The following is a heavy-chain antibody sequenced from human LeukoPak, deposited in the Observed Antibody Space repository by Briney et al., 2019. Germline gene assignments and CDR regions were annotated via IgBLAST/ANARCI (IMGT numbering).Heavy chain of an antibody. CDR2: IWYDGSNK. V-gene: IGHV3-33*08. CDR3: ARASYDSSGYYTH. Sequence: GGSLRLSCAASGFTFSSYAMSWVRQAPGKGLEWVAVIWYDGSNKYYADSVKGRFTISRDNSKNTLYLQMNSLRAEDTAVYYRARASYDSSGYYTHWGQGTLVTVSS. J-gene: IGHJ4*02. CDR1: GFTFSSYA. D-gene: IGHD3-22*01.